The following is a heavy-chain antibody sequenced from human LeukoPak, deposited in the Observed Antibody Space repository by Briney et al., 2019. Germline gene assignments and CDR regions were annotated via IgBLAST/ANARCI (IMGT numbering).Heavy chain of an antibody. CDR1: GGSISSYY. J-gene: IGHJ4*02. Sequence: SETLSLTSTVSGGSISSYYWSWIRQPPGKGLEWIGYIYYSGSTNYNPSLKSRVTMSVDTSKNQFSLKLSSVTAADTAVYYCARRNYYDSSGYVSVEWSQGTLVTVSS. CDR2: IYYSGST. V-gene: IGHV4-59*08. CDR3: ARRNYYDSSGYVSVE. D-gene: IGHD3-22*01.